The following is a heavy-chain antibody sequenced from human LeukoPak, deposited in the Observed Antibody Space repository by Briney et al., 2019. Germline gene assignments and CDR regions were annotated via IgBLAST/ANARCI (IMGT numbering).Heavy chain of an antibody. V-gene: IGHV7-4-1*02. CDR2: INTNTGNP. J-gene: IGHJ4*02. CDR3: ARVEGQQLLPHLFDY. CDR1: GYTFTSYA. D-gene: IGHD6-13*01. Sequence: ASVKVSCKASGYTFTSYALNWVRQAPGQGPEWMGWINTNTGNPTYAQGFTGRFVFSLDTSVSTAYLQISSLKAEDTAVYFCARVEGQQLLPHLFDYWGQGTLVTVSS.